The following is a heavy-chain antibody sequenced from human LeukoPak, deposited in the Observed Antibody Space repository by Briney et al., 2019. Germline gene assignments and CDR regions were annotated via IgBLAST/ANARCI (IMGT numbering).Heavy chain of an antibody. V-gene: IGHV3-15*01. J-gene: IGHJ3*02. CDR3: ARWELSHDAFDI. D-gene: IGHD1-26*01. CDR2: IKSKTDGGTT. CDR1: GFTFSNAW. Sequence: PGGSLRLSCAASGFTFSNAWMSWVRQAPGKGLEWVGRIKSKTDGGTTDYAAPVKGRFTISRDDSKNTLYLQMNSLKTEDTAVYYCARWELSHDAFDIWGQGTMVTVSS.